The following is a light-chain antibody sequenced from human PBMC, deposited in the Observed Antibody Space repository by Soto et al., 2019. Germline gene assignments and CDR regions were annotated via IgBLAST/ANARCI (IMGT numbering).Light chain of an antibody. J-gene: IGKJ1*01. CDR2: WAS. V-gene: IGKV4-1*01. CDR3: QQYYTTPVT. Sequence: DIVMTQSPDSLSVSLGERATINCKSSQTVLYSSNYLAWYQHKAGQPPKLLIYWASTRESGVPDRFSGSGSGTDFTLTISSLQAEDVAVYYCQQYYTTPVTFGQGTKVEI. CDR1: QTVLYSSNY.